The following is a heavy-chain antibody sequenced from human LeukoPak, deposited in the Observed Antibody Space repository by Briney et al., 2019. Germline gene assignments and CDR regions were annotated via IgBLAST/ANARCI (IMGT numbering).Heavy chain of an antibody. CDR3: ARMPTVDAFDI. CDR2: IYYSGST. D-gene: IGHD4-17*01. J-gene: IGHJ3*02. Sequence: PSQTLSLTCTVSGGSISRGGYYWSWIRQHPGKGLEWIGYIYYSGSTYYNPSLKSRVTISVDTSKNQFSLKLSSVTAADTAVYYCARMPTVDAFDIWGQGTMVTVSS. V-gene: IGHV4-31*03. CDR1: GGSISRGGYY.